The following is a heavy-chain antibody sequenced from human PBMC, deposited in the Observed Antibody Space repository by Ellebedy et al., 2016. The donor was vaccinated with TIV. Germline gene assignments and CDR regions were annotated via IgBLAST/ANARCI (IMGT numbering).Heavy chain of an antibody. J-gene: IGHJ4*02. CDR1: GFTFSNAW. CDR3: TAVYRYNYDSV. V-gene: IGHV3-15*01. Sequence: GGSLRLSCAASGFTFSNAWMNWVRQAPGKGLEWVGRIKSKTDGGAADYAAPVKGRFTISRDDSKNTLYLQMNSLKTEDTAVYFCTAVYRYNYDSVWGQGTLVTASS. D-gene: IGHD5-18*01. CDR2: IKSKTDGGAA.